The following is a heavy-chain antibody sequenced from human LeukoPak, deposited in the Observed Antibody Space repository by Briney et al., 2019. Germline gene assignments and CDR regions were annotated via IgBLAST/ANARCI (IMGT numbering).Heavy chain of an antibody. Sequence: GGSLRLSCAASGFPFSNFAMSWVRQAPGKGLEWVSAIGGGGETTYCADSVKGRFTISRDNSKNTLYPQVNSLRAEDTAVYYCAKAQRLTSFGTLDYWGQGTLVTVSS. D-gene: IGHD3-3*01. V-gene: IGHV3-23*01. CDR2: IGGGGETT. CDR1: GFPFSNFA. J-gene: IGHJ4*02. CDR3: AKAQRLTSFGTLDY.